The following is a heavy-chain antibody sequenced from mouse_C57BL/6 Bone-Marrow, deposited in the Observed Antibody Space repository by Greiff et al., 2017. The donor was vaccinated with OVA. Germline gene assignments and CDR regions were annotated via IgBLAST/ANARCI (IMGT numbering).Heavy chain of an antibody. CDR3: ARAPYYFDY. CDR2: IYPGSGST. V-gene: IGHV1-55*01. Sequence: QVQLKQSGAELVKPGASVKMSCKASGYTFTSYWITWVKQRPGQGLEWIGDIYPGSGSTNYNEKFKSKATLTVDTSSSTAYMQLSSLTSEDSAVYYCARAPYYFDYWGQGTTLTVSS. CDR1: GYTFTSYW. J-gene: IGHJ2*01.